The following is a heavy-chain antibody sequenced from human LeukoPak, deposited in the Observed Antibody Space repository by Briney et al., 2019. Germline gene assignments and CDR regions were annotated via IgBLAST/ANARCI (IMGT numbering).Heavy chain of an antibody. CDR2: IYYSGST. D-gene: IGHD6-13*01. J-gene: IGHJ4*02. V-gene: IGHV4-39*01. CDR1: GGSISSSSYY. Sequence: PSETLSLTCTVSGGSISSSSYYWGWIRQPPGKGLEWIGSIYYSGSTYYNPSLKSRVTISVDTSKNQFSLKLSSVTAADTAVYYCARHLDIIAAAALGYFDYWGQGTLVTVSS. CDR3: ARHLDIIAAAALGYFDY.